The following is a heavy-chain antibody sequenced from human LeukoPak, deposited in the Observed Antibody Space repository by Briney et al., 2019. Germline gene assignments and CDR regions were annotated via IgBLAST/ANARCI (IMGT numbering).Heavy chain of an antibody. CDR2: IYSGGST. Sequence: GGSLRLSCAAPGFTVSSNYMSWVRQAPGKGLEWVSVIYSGGSTYYADSVKGRFTISGDNSKNTLYLQMNSLRAEDTAVYYCARDSGGYNFALDAFDIWGQGTMVTVSS. V-gene: IGHV3-53*01. D-gene: IGHD5-24*01. J-gene: IGHJ3*02. CDR3: ARDSGGYNFALDAFDI. CDR1: GFTVSSNY.